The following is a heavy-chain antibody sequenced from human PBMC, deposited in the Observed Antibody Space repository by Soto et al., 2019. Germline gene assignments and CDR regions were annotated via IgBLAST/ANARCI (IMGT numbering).Heavy chain of an antibody. CDR3: ARGSSTRNLYFDY. D-gene: IGHD2-2*01. CDR2: IYYSGST. J-gene: IGHJ4*02. CDR1: GGSISSGGYY. V-gene: IGHV4-31*03. Sequence: SETLSLTCTVSGGSISSGGYYWSWIRQHPGKGLEWIGYIYYSGSTYYNPSLKGRVPISVDTSKNQFSLKLSSVTAADTAVYYCARGSSTRNLYFDYWGQGTLVTVSS.